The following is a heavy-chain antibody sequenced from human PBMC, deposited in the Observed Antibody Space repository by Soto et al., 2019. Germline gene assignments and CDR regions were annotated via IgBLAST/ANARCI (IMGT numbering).Heavy chain of an antibody. V-gene: IGHV3-30*18. Sequence: QVQLVESGGGVVQPGRSLRLSCAASGFTFSSYGMHWVRQAPGKGLEWVAVISYEGSNKYYADSVKGRFTIPRDNSKNKLYLQKDSLRAEATAVYYCPQDRKGYSYVPVFDYWGQGTLVNVSS. CDR1: GFTFSSYG. CDR3: PQDRKGYSYVPVFDY. D-gene: IGHD5-18*01. CDR2: ISYEGSNK. J-gene: IGHJ4*01.